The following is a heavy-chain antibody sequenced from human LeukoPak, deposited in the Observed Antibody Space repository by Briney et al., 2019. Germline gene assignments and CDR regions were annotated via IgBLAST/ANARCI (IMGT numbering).Heavy chain of an antibody. Sequence: GGSLRLSCAASGFTFSSYSMNWVRQAPGKGLEWVSSISSSSSYIYYADSVKGRFTISRDNAKNSLYLQMNSLRAEDTAVYYCARLRGEATGYPDWGQGTLVTVSS. CDR1: GFTFSSYS. J-gene: IGHJ4*02. D-gene: IGHD3-9*01. CDR3: ARLRGEATGYPD. CDR2: ISSSSSYI. V-gene: IGHV3-21*01.